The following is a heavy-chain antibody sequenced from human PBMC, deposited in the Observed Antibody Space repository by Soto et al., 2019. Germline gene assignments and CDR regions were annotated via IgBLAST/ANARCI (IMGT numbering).Heavy chain of an antibody. J-gene: IGHJ5*02. D-gene: IGHD1-26*01. V-gene: IGHV4-30-4*01. Sequence: SETLSLTCTVSSGSISSADYYWSWIRQPPGKGLEWIGYIYYTGSAYYNPSLKSRVTMSVDTSKNQFSLKVTSVTAAETAVYYCATRGSPNSFDPWGQGTLVTVSS. CDR1: SGSISSADYY. CDR2: IYYTGSA. CDR3: ATRGSPNSFDP.